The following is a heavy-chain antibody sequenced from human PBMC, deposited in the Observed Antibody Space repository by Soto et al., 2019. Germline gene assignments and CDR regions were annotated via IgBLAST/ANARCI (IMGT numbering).Heavy chain of an antibody. CDR1: GYIFANYG. J-gene: IGHJ6*02. CDR2: ISAYNGNT. CDR3: AMVDNYVTPTPQDV. Sequence: QVQLVQSGAEVKKPGASVKVSCKASGYIFANYGIAWVRQAPGQGLEWMGWISAYNGNTNYAKKVQGRLTMTTDTSTSTAYMDLGSLTSDDTAVYYCAMVDNYVTPTPQDVWGQGTTVTVSS. V-gene: IGHV1-18*01. D-gene: IGHD3-16*01.